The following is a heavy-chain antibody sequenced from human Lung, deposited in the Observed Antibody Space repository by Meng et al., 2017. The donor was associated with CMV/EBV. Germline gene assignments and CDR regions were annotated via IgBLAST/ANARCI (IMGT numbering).Heavy chain of an antibody. Sequence: DYYRTWGRPAPGKGLERISWLGVSGTTSSYADSVGGRFILSTDTTQNSLLHRMTSLTADDTGFYYCARGRGGFLISFWGINYFDYWGRGALVTVSS. V-gene: IGHV3-11*01. CDR2: LGVSGTTS. CDR3: ARGRGGFLISFWGINYFDY. D-gene: IGHD3-16*01. J-gene: IGHJ4*02. CDR1: DYY.